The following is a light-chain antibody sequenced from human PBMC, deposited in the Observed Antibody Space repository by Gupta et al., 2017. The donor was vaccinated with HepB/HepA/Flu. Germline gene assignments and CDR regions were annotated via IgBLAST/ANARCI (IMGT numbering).Light chain of an antibody. CDR2: WAS. V-gene: IGKV4-1*01. Sequence: LVMTQSPDSLAVSLGERANINCKSTQSVLYSSNNKNYLTWYQQKPGQPPRLLIYWASTRESGVPDRFSGSGSGTDFTLTISSLQAEDVAVYYCQQYYSSPEKFGQGTKVEI. CDR3: QQYYSSPEK. CDR1: QSVLYSSNNKNY. J-gene: IGKJ1*01.